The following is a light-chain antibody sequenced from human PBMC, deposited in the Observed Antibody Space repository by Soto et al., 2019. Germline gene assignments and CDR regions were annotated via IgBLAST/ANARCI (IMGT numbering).Light chain of an antibody. V-gene: IGKV1-5*03. CDR2: KAS. Sequence: DMQMTQSPSTVSGSLGDGVSIXXRPSQTISSCLAWYQQKPGKAPKIXIYKASTLKSGVPSRFSGSGSGTEFTLTISSLQPDDFATYYCQHYNSYSEAFGQGTKVDIK. CDR3: QHYNSYSEA. J-gene: IGKJ1*01. CDR1: QTISSC.